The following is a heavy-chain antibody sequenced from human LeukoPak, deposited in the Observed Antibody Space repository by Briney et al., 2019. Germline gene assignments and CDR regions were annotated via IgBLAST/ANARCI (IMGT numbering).Heavy chain of an antibody. CDR3: ARGEAFAFDM. Sequence: PGGSLRLSCAAPGFTFSNYAMGWVRRAPGKGLEWVSSINGRDGRTYYADSVRGRFSISSDNSKNTLFLQMNSLRAEDTAVYYCARGEAFAFDMWGQGTVVTVSS. J-gene: IGHJ3*02. CDR1: GFTFSNYA. CDR2: INGRDGRT. V-gene: IGHV3-23*01.